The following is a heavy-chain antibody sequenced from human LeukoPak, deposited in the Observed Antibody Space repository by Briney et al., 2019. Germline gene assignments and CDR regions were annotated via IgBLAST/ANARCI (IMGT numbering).Heavy chain of an antibody. V-gene: IGHV1-69*04. CDR1: GGTFSIYA. Sequence: SVKVSCKASGGTFSIYAISWVRQAPGQGLEWMGRIIPILGIANYAQKFQGRVTITADKSTSTAYMELSSLRSEDTAVYYCARERGYSYGYDWGQGTLVTVSS. CDR3: ARERGYSYGYD. J-gene: IGHJ4*02. D-gene: IGHD5-18*01. CDR2: IIPILGIA.